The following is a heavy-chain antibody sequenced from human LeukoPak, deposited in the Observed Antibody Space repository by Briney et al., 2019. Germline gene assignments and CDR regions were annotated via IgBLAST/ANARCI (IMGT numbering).Heavy chain of an antibody. CDR3: ARGSRWSGYYSYFDY. J-gene: IGHJ4*02. V-gene: IGHV4-59*01. CDR1: GGSISSYY. CDR2: IYYSGST. D-gene: IGHD3-3*01. Sequence: SETLSLTCTVSGGSISSYYWSWIRQPPGKGLEWIGYIYYSGSTNYNPSLKSRVTISVDTSKNQFSLKLSSVTAADTAVYYCARGSRWSGYYSYFDYWGQGTLVTVSS.